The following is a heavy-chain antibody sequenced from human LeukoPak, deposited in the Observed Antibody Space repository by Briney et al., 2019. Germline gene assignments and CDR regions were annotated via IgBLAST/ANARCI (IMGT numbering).Heavy chain of an antibody. D-gene: IGHD5-24*01. J-gene: IGHJ4*02. Sequence: PGRSLRLSCAASGFTFSSYAMHWVRQAPGKGLEWVSVISYDGSNKYYADSVKGRFTISRDNSKNTLYLQMNSLRAEDTAVYYCARGCVKMATITLPDYWGQGTLVTVSS. V-gene: IGHV3-30*04. CDR3: ARGCVKMATITLPDY. CDR2: ISYDGSNK. CDR1: GFTFSSYA.